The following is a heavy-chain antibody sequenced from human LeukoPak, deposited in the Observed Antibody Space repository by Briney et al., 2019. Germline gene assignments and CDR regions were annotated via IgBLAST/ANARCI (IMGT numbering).Heavy chain of an antibody. J-gene: IGHJ5*02. V-gene: IGHV4-4*07. CDR3: ARGYDSSGYFLNWFDP. CDR1: GGSISSYY. CDR2: IYTSGST. D-gene: IGHD3-22*01. Sequence: SETLSLTCTVSGGSISSYYWSWIRQPAGKGLEWIWRIYTSGSTNYNPSLKSRVTMSVDTSKNQFSLKLSSVTAADTAVYYCARGYDSSGYFLNWFDPWGQGTLVTVSS.